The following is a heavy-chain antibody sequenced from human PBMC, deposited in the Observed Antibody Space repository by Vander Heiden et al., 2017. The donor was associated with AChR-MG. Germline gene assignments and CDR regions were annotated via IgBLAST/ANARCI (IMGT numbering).Heavy chain of an antibody. CDR1: GFTFRSYA. CDR3: ARDNTGYFDWLSKFDP. CDR2: ISYDGSNK. D-gene: IGHD3-9*01. V-gene: IGHV3-30-3*01. Sequence: QVQLVESGGGVVQPGRSLRLSCAASGFTFRSYAMHWVRQAPGKGLEWVAVISYDGSNKYYADSVKGRFTISRDNSKNTLYLQMNSLRAEDTAVYYCARDNTGYFDWLSKFDPWGQGTLVTVSS. J-gene: IGHJ5*02.